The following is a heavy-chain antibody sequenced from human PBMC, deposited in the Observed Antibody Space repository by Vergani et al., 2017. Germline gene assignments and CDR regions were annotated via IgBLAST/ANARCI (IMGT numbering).Heavy chain of an antibody. Sequence: QVQLQESGPGLVKPSQTLSLTCTVSGGSISSGSYYWSWIRQPAGKGLEWIGRIYTSGSTNYNPSLKSRVTVSVDTSKNQCSLKLSSVTAADTAVYYCAGGSGYCSGGSCSGWFDPWGQGTLVTVSS. V-gene: IGHV4-61*02. CDR1: GGSISSGSYY. CDR3: AGGSGYCSGGSCSGWFDP. J-gene: IGHJ5*02. D-gene: IGHD2-15*01. CDR2: IYTSGST.